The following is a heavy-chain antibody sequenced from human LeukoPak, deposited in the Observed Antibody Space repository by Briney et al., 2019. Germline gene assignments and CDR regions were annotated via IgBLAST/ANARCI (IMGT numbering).Heavy chain of an antibody. CDR2: ISYSGST. CDR1: GGSISSYY. CDR3: ARLEYYYDSSDYYTNWFDP. D-gene: IGHD3-22*01. V-gene: IGHV4-39*01. Sequence: SETLSLTCTVSGGSISSYYWGWIRQPPGKGLEWIGSISYSGSTYYNPSLKSRVTISVDTSKNQFSLKLSSVTAADTAVYYCARLEYYYDSSDYYTNWFDPWGQGTLVTVSS. J-gene: IGHJ5*02.